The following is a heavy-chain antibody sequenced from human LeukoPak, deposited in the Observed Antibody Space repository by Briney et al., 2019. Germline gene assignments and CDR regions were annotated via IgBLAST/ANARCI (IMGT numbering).Heavy chain of an antibody. D-gene: IGHD3-10*01. J-gene: IGHJ2*01. V-gene: IGHV1-46*03. CDR2: INPSGGST. CDR3: ARAGSMVRGVIDWYFDL. CDR1: GYTFTSYY. Sequence: ALVKVSCKASGYTFTSYYMHWVRQAPGQGLEWMGIINPSGGSTSYAQKFQGRVTMTRDTSTSTVYMELSSLRSEDTAVYYCARAGSMVRGVIDWYFDLWGRGTLVTVSS.